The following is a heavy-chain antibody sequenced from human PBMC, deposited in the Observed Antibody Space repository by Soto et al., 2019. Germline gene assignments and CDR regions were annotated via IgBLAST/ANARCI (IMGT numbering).Heavy chain of an antibody. CDR2: ISSSGSTI. Sequence: GGSLRLSCAASGFTFSDYYMSWTRQAPGKGLEWVSYISSSGSTIYYADSVKGRFTIPRDNAKNSLYLQMNSLRAEDTAVYYCARGSAIFGVAPLYYYYGMDVWGQGTTVTVSS. CDR1: GFTFSDYY. V-gene: IGHV3-11*01. J-gene: IGHJ6*02. CDR3: ARGSAIFGVAPLYYYYGMDV. D-gene: IGHD3-3*01.